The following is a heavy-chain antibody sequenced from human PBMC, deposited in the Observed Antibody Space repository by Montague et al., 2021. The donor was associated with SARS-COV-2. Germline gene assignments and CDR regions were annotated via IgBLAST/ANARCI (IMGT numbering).Heavy chain of an antibody. Sequence: SETLSLTCTVSGGSISSYYWSWIRQPPGKGLEWIGYIYYSGSTNYNPSLKSRVTISVDTSKNQFSLKLSSVTAADTAVYYCARHRRARYWSGGGCYSPPGWFDPWGQGTTVTVSS. CDR3: ARHRRARYWSGGGCYSPPGWFDP. J-gene: IGHJ5*01. D-gene: IGHD2-15*01. CDR2: IYYSGST. CDR1: GGSISSYY. V-gene: IGHV4-59*08.